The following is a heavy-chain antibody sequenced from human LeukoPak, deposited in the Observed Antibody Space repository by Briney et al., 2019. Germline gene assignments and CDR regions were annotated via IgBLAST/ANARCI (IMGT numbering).Heavy chain of an antibody. J-gene: IGHJ6*02. V-gene: IGHV1-2*02. Sequence: ASVKVSCKASGYTFTGYYMHWVRQAPGQGLEWMGWINPNSGGTNYAQKFQGRVTMTRDTSISTAYMELSRLRSDDTAVYYCALVPAAMSGYYYGMDVWGQGTTVTVSS. CDR2: INPNSGGT. CDR1: GYTFTGYY. CDR3: ALVPAAMSGYYYGMDV. D-gene: IGHD2-2*01.